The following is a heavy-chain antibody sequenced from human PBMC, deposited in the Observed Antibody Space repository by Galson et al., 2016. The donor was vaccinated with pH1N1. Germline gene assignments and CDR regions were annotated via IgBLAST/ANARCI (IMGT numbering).Heavy chain of an antibody. J-gene: IGHJ4*02. D-gene: IGHD3-10*01. CDR3: AGEVGRSGSY. Sequence: SLRLSCAASGFAISSYWMTWVRQAPGKGLEWVANIKQDGSEKYYVDSVKGRFAISRDNAKNLLYLQMNSLGAEDTAVYYCAGEVGRSGSYWGQGVVVTVSS. CDR1: GFAISSYW. V-gene: IGHV3-7*01. CDR2: IKQDGSEK.